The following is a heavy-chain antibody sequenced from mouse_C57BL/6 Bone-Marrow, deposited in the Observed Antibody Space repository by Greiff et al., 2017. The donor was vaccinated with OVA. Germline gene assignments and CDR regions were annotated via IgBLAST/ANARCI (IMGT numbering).Heavy chain of an antibody. CDR3: ARELVIYYGNSFGY. V-gene: IGHV1-64*01. J-gene: IGHJ2*01. CDR1: GYTFTSYW. D-gene: IGHD2-1*01. CDR2: IHPNSGST. Sequence: QVQLQQPGAELVKPGASVKLSCKASGYTFTSYWMHWVKQRPGQGLEWIGMIHPNSGSTNYNEKFKSKATLTVDKSSSTAYMQLSSLTSEDSAVYYCARELVIYYGNSFGYWGQGTTLTVAS.